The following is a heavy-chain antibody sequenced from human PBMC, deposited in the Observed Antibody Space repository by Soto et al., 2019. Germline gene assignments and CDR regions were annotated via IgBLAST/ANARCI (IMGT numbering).Heavy chain of an antibody. Sequence: HPGGSLRLCCAASGFTFSSSAISWVRQAPGKGLEWVSAVSANGQGIYYADSVRGRFTISRDNSKNTVFLHMDSLSAEDTAVYYCAKDRRYPRDYFHYWGQGTLVTVSS. CDR1: GFTFSSSA. D-gene: IGHD2-2*01. CDR2: VSANGQGI. J-gene: IGHJ4*02. V-gene: IGHV3-23*01. CDR3: AKDRRYPRDYFHY.